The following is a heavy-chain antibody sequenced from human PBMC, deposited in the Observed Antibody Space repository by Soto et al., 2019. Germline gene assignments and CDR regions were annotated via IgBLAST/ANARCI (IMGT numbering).Heavy chain of an antibody. CDR1: GFAFSSYW. D-gene: IGHD2-2*01. V-gene: IGHV3-74*03. CDR3: ARDQSTGDWFDA. J-gene: IGHJ5*02. CDR2: INGDGSDI. Sequence: EVQLVESGGGLVQPGGSLRLSCGASGFAFSSYWMHWVRQVPGKGLVWVSRINGDGSDIKYADSVKGRFTISRDNDKNTLYLQMNSLRAEDTAVYYCARDQSTGDWFDAWGQGTLVTVSS.